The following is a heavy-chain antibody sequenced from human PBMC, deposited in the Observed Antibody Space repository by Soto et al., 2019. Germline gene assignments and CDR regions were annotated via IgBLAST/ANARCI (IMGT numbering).Heavy chain of an antibody. Sequence: PGGSLRLSCSASGFTFSSYAMHWVRQAPGKGLEYVSAISSNGGSTYYADSVKGRFTISRDNSKNTLYLQMSSLRAEDTAVYYCVKSIVGATGPWYFDLWGRGTLVTVSS. CDR2: ISSNGGST. J-gene: IGHJ2*01. D-gene: IGHD1-26*01. CDR1: GFTFSSYA. CDR3: VKSIVGATGPWYFDL. V-gene: IGHV3-64D*08.